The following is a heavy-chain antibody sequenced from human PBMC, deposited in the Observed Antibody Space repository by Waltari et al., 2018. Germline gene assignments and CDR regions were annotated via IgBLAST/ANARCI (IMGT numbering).Heavy chain of an antibody. CDR3: AKDEGAAAGYYYSYMDV. D-gene: IGHD6-13*01. V-gene: IGHV3-23*04. Sequence: EVQLVESGGGLVQPGGSLRLSCAASGFTFSSYAMSWVRQAPGKGLEWVSAISGSGGSTYYADYVKGRFTISRDNSKNTLYLQMNSLRAEDTAVYYCAKDEGAAAGYYYSYMDVWGKGTTVTVSS. J-gene: IGHJ6*03. CDR1: GFTFSSYA. CDR2: ISGSGGST.